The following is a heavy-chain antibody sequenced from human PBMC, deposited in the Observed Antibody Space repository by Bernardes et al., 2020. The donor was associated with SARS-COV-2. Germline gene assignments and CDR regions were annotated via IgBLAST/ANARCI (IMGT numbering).Heavy chain of an antibody. CDR1: GFTFDDYV. CDR2: ISWNSGSI. CDR3: AKDRSSIHLWFLFDN. Sequence: GGSLRLSCAASGFTFDDYVMHWVRQAPGKGLEWVSGISWNSGSIAYTDAVKGRFTISRDNAKNSLYLQMNSLRAEDTALYYCAKDRSSIHLWFLFDNWGQGTLVTVSS. D-gene: IGHD5-18*01. J-gene: IGHJ4*02. V-gene: IGHV3-9*01.